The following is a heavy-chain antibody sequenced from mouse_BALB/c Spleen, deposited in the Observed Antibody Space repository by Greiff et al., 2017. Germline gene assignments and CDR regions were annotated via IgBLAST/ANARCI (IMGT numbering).Heavy chain of an antibody. J-gene: IGHJ4*01. CDR3: ARALYGYFYAMDY. V-gene: IGHV5-6-3*01. Sequence: EVKLVESGGGLVQPGGSLKFSCAASGFTFSSYGMSWVRQTPDKRLELVATINSNGGSTYYPDSVKGRFTISRDNAKNTLYLQMSSLKSEDTAMYYCARALYGYFYAMDYWGQGTSVTVSS. D-gene: IGHD1-2*01. CDR2: INSNGGST. CDR1: GFTFSSYG.